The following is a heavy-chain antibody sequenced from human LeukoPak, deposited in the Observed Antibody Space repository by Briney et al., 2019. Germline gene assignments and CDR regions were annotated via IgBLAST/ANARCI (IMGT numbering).Heavy chain of an antibody. CDR2: IRYDGSNK. V-gene: IGHV3-30*02. J-gene: IGHJ4*02. Sequence: PGGSLRLSCAASGFTFSSYGMHWDRQAPGKGLEWVAFIRYDGSNKYYADSVKGRFTISRDNSKNTLYLQMNSLRAEDTAVYYCAKDRGGYATAGIDYWGQGTPVTVSS. CDR1: GFTFSSYG. CDR3: AKDRGGYATAGIDY. D-gene: IGHD6-13*01.